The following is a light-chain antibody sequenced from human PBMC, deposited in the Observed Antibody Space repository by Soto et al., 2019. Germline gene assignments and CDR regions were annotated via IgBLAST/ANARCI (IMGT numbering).Light chain of an antibody. V-gene: IGKV1-5*01. CDR1: QSISTW. J-gene: IGKJ2*01. Sequence: DIQMTQSPSTVSASVGDGVTITCRASQSISTWLAWYQQKPGKAPNLLIYDASTLESGGPSGFSGSGSGTEFTLTISSLQPDDSATYYCQQYNSYPYTFGQGIKLEIK. CDR2: DAS. CDR3: QQYNSYPYT.